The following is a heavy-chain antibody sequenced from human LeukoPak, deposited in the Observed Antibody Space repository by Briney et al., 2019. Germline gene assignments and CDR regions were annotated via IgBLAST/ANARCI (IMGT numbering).Heavy chain of an antibody. Sequence: PGGSLRLSCAASGFTFSSYSMNWVRQAPGKGLEWVSSISSSSSYIYYADSVKGRFTISRDNAKNSLYLQMNSLRAEDTAVYYCAREGAAAGPYYYYMDVWGKGTTVTVSS. CDR2: ISSSSSYI. J-gene: IGHJ6*03. CDR1: GFTFSSYS. V-gene: IGHV3-21*01. CDR3: AREGAAAGPYYYYMDV. D-gene: IGHD6-13*01.